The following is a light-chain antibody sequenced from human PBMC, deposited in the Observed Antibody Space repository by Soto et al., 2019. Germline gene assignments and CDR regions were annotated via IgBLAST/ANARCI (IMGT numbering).Light chain of an antibody. V-gene: IGKV3-15*01. J-gene: IGKJ1*01. CDR2: GAS. CDR3: QQYNNWPPVT. CDR1: QSVSGN. Sequence: EIVMTQSPATLSVSPGERATLSCRASQSVSGNLAWYQQKPGQAPRLLIYGASTRATGIPARFSGSGSGTEFALTISSLQSEDFAVYYCQQYNNWPPVTFGQGTKVEIK.